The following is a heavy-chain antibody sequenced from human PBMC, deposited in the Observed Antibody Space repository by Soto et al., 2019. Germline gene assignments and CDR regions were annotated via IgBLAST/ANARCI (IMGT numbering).Heavy chain of an antibody. CDR3: ATEEYSYGRLAVYYGMDV. CDR2: IYYSGST. CDR1: GGSVSSGSYY. Sequence: SETLSLTCTVSGGSVSSGSYYWSWIRQPPGKGLEWIGYIYYSGSTNYNPSLKSRVTISVDTSKNQFSLKLSSVTAADTAVYYCATEEYSYGRLAVYYGMDVWGQGTTVTVSS. V-gene: IGHV4-61*01. D-gene: IGHD5-18*01. J-gene: IGHJ6*02.